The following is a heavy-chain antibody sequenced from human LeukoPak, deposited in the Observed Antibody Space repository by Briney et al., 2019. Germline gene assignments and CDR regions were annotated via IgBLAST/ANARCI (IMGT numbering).Heavy chain of an antibody. V-gene: IGHV1-18*01. D-gene: IGHD3-3*01. Sequence: ASVKVSCKPSGYTFISYGFSWVRQAPGQGRECMGWISAYNGNTNYAQKFQGRLTLTTDTSTSTAYMELRSLRSDDTAVYYCARTLSDDFWSSYQDYWGQGTLVTVSS. CDR3: ARTLSDDFWSSYQDY. CDR2: ISAYNGNT. CDR1: GYTFISYG. J-gene: IGHJ4*02.